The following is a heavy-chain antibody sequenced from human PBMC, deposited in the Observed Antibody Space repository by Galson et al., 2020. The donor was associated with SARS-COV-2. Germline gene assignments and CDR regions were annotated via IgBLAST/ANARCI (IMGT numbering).Heavy chain of an antibody. CDR1: GFNFDDFA. D-gene: IGHD3-10*02. CDR3: AKDMGISGIDYVDEF. CDR2: IGWNSETI. Sequence: GGSLRLSCAASGFNFDDFAMHWVRQGPGKGLEWVSTIGWNSETITYADSVKGRFTISRDNAQKSLFLQMNSLRTEDTAFYFCAKDMGISGIDYVDEFWGQGTLVTVSS. V-gene: IGHV3-9*01. J-gene: IGHJ4*03.